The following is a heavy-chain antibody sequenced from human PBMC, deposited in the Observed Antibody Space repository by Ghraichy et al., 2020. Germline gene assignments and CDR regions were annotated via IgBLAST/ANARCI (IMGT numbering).Heavy chain of an antibody. CDR2: INPNSGGT. D-gene: IGHD1-26*01. Sequence: ASVKVSCKASGYTFTGYYMHWVRQAPGQGLEWMGWINPNSGGTNYAQKFQGWVTMTRDTSISTAYMELSRLRSDDTTVYYCARYRWELLAAFDIWGQGTMVTVSS. J-gene: IGHJ3*02. CDR1: GYTFTGYY. V-gene: IGHV1-2*04. CDR3: ARYRWELLAAFDI.